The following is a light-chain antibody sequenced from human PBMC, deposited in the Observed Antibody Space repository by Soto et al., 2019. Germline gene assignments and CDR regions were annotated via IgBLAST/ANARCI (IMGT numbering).Light chain of an antibody. Sequence: QSALTQPPSASGSTGKSVTISCTGTSSDVGGYNYVSWYQQYPGRAPKLMISEVTKRPSGVPDRFSGSKSGNTASLTVSGLQAEDEADYYCSSYAASNNFYFVFGGGIKVTVL. J-gene: IGLJ3*02. CDR2: EVT. CDR3: SSYAASNNFYFV. V-gene: IGLV2-8*01. CDR1: SSDVGGYNY.